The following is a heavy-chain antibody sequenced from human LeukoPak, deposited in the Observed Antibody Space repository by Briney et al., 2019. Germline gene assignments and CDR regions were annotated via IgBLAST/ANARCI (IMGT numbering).Heavy chain of an antibody. D-gene: IGHD2-21*02. CDR1: GGSFSSGFY. V-gene: IGHV4-31*03. CDR3: ARAMTSHYFDY. CDR2: IYYSGGT. Sequence: SETLSLTCTVSGGSFSSGFYWSWIRQHPGKGLEWIGYIYYSGGTYYNPSLKSRASISLDTSKKQFSLKLSSVTVADTAVYYCARAMTSHYFDYWGQGTLVTVSS. J-gene: IGHJ4*02.